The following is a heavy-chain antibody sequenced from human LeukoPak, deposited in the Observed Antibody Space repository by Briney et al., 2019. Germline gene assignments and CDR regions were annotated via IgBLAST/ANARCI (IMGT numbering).Heavy chain of an antibody. D-gene: IGHD3-10*01. CDR3: AKDHITMVRVNWFDP. Sequence: GGSLRLSCAASGFTVSSNYMSWVRQAPGKGLEWVSVIYSGGSTYYADSVKGRFTISRDNSKNTLYLQMNSLRAEDTAVYYCAKDHITMVRVNWFDPWGQGTLVTVSS. CDR1: GFTVSSNY. V-gene: IGHV3-53*05. CDR2: IYSGGST. J-gene: IGHJ5*02.